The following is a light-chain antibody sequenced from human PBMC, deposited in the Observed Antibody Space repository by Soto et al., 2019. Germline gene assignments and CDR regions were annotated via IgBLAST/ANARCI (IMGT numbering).Light chain of an antibody. V-gene: IGLV2-11*01. CDR2: DVT. CDR3: CLHAATGPVV. CDR1: SSDVGSYNY. Sequence: QSVLTQPPSVSGSPGQSVTISCTGTSSDVGSYNYVSWYQQPPGQAPKLIIYDVTNRPSGVPDRFSGSKSGNTAALTISGLQAKDEADYYCCLHAATGPVVFGGGTQLTVL. J-gene: IGLJ2*01.